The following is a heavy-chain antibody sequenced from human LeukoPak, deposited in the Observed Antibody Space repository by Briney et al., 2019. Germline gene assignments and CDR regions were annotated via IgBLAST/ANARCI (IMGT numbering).Heavy chain of an antibody. J-gene: IGHJ5*02. V-gene: IGHV4-59*11. CDR2: IYYSGST. CDR3: ARGQIIAARPAGWFDP. Sequence: SETLSLTCTVSGGSISSHYWSWIRQPPGKGLEWIGYIYYSGSTNYNPSLKSRVTISEDTSKNQFSLKLSSVTAADTAVYYCARGQIIAARPAGWFDPWGQGTLVTVSS. D-gene: IGHD6-6*01. CDR1: GGSISSHY.